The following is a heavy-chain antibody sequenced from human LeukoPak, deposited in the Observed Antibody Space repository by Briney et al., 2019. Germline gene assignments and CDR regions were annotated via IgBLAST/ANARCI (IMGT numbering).Heavy chain of an antibody. CDR2: ISSSGSTI. CDR1: GFTFSSYE. J-gene: IGHJ3*02. CDR3: ARANGYYDILIGGDAFDI. Sequence: GGSLRLSCAASGFTFSSYEMNWVRQAPGKGLEWVSYISSSGSTIYYADSVKGRFTISRDNAKNSLYLQMNSLRAEDTAVYYCARANGYYDILIGGDAFDIWGQGTMVTVSS. V-gene: IGHV3-48*03. D-gene: IGHD3-9*01.